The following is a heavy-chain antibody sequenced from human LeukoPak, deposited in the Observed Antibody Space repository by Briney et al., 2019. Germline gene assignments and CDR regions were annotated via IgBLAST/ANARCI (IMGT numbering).Heavy chain of an antibody. Sequence: GGSLRLSCAASGFVFSDYGMHWVRQAPGKGLEWVAFVRYDGSNEYYADSMKGRFTISRDNSKNTLYLQMNNLRAEDTAVYSCARDRPSIGRSDYWGQGTLVTVSS. CDR3: ARDRPSIGRSDY. J-gene: IGHJ4*02. D-gene: IGHD2-15*01. CDR1: GFVFSDYG. V-gene: IGHV3-30*02. CDR2: VRYDGSNE.